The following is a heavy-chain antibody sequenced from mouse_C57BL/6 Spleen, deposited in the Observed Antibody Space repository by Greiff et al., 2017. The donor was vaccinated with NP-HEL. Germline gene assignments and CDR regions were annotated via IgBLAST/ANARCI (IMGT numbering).Heavy chain of an antibody. CDR1: GYTFTDYY. J-gene: IGHJ1*03. Sequence: QVQLQQSGAELVKPGASVKLSCKASGYTFTDYYINWVKQRPGQGLEWIGKIGPGSGSTYYIEKFQGKATLTAATSSSTAYMQLSSLTSEDYAVYFCASASSNYIDWYLDVWGTGTTVTVSS. V-gene: IGHV1-77*01. CDR2: IGPGSGST. D-gene: IGHD2-5*01. CDR3: ASASSNYIDWYLDV.